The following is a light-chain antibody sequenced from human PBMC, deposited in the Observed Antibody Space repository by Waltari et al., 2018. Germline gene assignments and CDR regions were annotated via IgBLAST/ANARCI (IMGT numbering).Light chain of an antibody. Sequence: LSCRASQSASTSLAWYQQTPGQAPRLLIYRASTRAAGIPDRFSGSGSGTEFTLTISSLQSEDSAIYYCQQYNIWPWTFGQGTKVDIK. J-gene: IGKJ1*01. CDR3: QQYNIWPWT. V-gene: IGKV3-15*01. CDR2: RAS. CDR1: QSASTS.